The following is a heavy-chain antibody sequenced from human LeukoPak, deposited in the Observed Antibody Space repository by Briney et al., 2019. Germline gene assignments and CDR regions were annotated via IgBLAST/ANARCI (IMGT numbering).Heavy chain of an antibody. Sequence: ASVKVSCKASGYTFTSYYMHWVRQAPGQGLEWMGLINPSGGTTRYAQKFQGRVIMTRDLSTSTDYMELSSLRSDDTAVYFCARDNSVGDYAWWFDPWGQGTLVTVSS. CDR2: INPSGGTT. V-gene: IGHV1-46*01. CDR1: GYTFTSYY. D-gene: IGHD1-26*01. J-gene: IGHJ5*02. CDR3: ARDNSVGDYAWWFDP.